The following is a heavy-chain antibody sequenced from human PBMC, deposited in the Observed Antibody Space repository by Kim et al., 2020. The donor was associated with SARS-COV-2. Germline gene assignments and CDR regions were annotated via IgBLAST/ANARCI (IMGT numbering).Heavy chain of an antibody. V-gene: IGHV2-70*01. CDR2: K. J-gene: IGHJ4*02. D-gene: IGHD2-8*02. Sequence: KYYSTSLKTRLTISKDTSKNQVVLTMTNMDPVDTATYYCARISGRTEFDYWGQGTLVTVSS. CDR3: ARISGRTEFDY.